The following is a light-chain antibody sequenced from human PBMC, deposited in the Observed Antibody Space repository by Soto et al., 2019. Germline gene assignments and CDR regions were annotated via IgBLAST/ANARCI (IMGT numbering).Light chain of an antibody. CDR3: QQYGRLPKT. CDR1: QSVSGTD. CDR2: GTS. V-gene: IGKV3-20*01. Sequence: EVVVTQSPGTLSLSPGERATLSCRASQSVSGTDLAWYQQKPGQAPRLLIYGTSSRATGIPDRFSGSGSGTDFTLTISRLEPEDFAVYYCQQYGRLPKTSGQGTKVDIK. J-gene: IGKJ1*01.